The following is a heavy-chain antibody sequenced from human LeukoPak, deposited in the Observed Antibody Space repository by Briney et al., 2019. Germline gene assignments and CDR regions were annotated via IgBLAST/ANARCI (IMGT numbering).Heavy chain of an antibody. Sequence: PGGSLRLSCAASGFTFDDYAMRWVRQAPGKGLEWVSGISWNSGSIGYADSVKGRFTISRDNAKNSLYLQMNSLRAEDTALYYCAKDGSVAGTLGGWFDPWGQGTLVTVSS. V-gene: IGHV3-9*01. CDR3: AKDGSVAGTLGGWFDP. CDR1: GFTFDDYA. CDR2: ISWNSGSI. J-gene: IGHJ5*02. D-gene: IGHD6-19*01.